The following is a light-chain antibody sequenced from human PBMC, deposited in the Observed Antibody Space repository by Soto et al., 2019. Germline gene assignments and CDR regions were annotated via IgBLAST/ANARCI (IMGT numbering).Light chain of an antibody. CDR3: SSYASGSTLV. CDR2: EVS. Sequence: QSALTQPASVSGSPGQSITISCTGTSSDVGDYNYVSWYQQHPGKAPKLMIYEVSNRPSGVSNRFSGSKSVNTASLTISGLQAEDEADYYCSSYASGSTLVFGGGTQLTVL. CDR1: SSDVGDYNY. V-gene: IGLV2-14*01. J-gene: IGLJ3*02.